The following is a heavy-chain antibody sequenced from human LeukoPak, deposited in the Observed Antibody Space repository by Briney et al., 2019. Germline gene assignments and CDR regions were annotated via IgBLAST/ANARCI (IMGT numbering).Heavy chain of an antibody. V-gene: IGHV4-39*01. CDR2: IYYSGST. Sequence: SETLSLTRTVSCGSISRCSYYWGWIRQPPGKALEWIGNIYYSGSTYYNPSLKCPVTMSVDPSKNHFSLRLPSVTPADTAVYSCPSPQGRVRFGESRYYIDVCSKGVTVTVSS. J-gene: IGHJ6*03. CDR3: PSPQGRVRFGESRYYIDV. D-gene: IGHD3-10*01. CDR1: CGSISRCSYY.